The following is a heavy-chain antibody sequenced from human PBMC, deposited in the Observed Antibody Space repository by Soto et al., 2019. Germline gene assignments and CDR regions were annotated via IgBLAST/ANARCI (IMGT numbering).Heavy chain of an antibody. D-gene: IGHD3-22*01. CDR1: GCSISSGYYY. J-gene: IGHJ5*02. CDR2: IYHRGRT. CDR3: ARTGKFYYYDTTGLPFDP. Sequence: SETLSLTCPVSGCSISSGYYYWSWIRQHPGKGLEWIGEIYHRGRTNYNPSLKSRVTISIDKSNNQFSLTLTSVTAADTAVYFCARTGKFYYYDTTGLPFDPWGPGILVTVSS. V-gene: IGHV4-39*07.